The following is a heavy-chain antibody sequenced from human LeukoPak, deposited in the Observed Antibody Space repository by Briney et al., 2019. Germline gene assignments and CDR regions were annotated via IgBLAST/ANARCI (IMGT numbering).Heavy chain of an antibody. CDR3: ARDLGCSSPSGWGYYGMDV. CDR2: ISSSSSYI. V-gene: IGHV3-21*01. J-gene: IGHJ6*02. CDR1: GFTFSSYS. Sequence: GGSLRLSCAASGFTFSSYSMNWVRQAPGKGLEWVSSISSSSSYIYYADSVKGRFTISRDNAKNSLYLQMNSLRAEDTAVYYCARDLGCSSPSGWGYYGMDVWGQGTTVTVSS. D-gene: IGHD2-2*01.